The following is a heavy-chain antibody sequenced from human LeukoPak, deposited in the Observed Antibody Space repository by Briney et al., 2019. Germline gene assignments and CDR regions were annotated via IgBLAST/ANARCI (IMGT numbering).Heavy chain of an antibody. D-gene: IGHD6-19*01. V-gene: IGHV3-23*01. CDR3: AKDLQYSSGWYPYYFDY. CDR2: ISGSGGST. CDR1: GFTFSQAW. J-gene: IGHJ4*02. Sequence: GGSLRLSCSASGFTFSQAWMNWVRQAPGKGLEWVSGISGSGGSTYDSDSVKGRFTISRDNSKNTLYLQMNSLRAEDTAVYYCAKDLQYSSGWYPYYFDYWGQGTLVTVSS.